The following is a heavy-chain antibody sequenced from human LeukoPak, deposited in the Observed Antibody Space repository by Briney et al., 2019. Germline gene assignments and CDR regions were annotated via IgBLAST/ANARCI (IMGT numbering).Heavy chain of an antibody. CDR1: GFTFSSYW. D-gene: IGHD2-2*01. V-gene: IGHV3-7*01. CDR3: ARENCSSTSCYLFGDAFDI. CDR2: IKQDGSEK. J-gene: IGHJ3*02. Sequence: GGSLRLSCAASGFTFSSYWMSWVRQAPGKGLGWVANIKQDGSEKYYVDSVKGRFTISRDNAKNSLYLQMNSLRAEDTAVYYCARENCSSTSCYLFGDAFDIWGQGTMVTVSS.